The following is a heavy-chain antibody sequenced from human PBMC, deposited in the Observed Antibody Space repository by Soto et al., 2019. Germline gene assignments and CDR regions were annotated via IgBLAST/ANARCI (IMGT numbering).Heavy chain of an antibody. Sequence: GASVKVSCKASGGTFSSYAISWVRQAPGQGLEWMGRIIPIFGTANYAQKFQGRVTITADESTSTAYMELSSLRSEDTAVYYCARDSGYYYAPRYYYGMDVWGQGTTVTVSS. V-gene: IGHV1-69*13. CDR2: IIPIFGTA. D-gene: IGHD3-22*01. CDR1: GGTFSSYA. CDR3: ARDSGYYYAPRYYYGMDV. J-gene: IGHJ6*02.